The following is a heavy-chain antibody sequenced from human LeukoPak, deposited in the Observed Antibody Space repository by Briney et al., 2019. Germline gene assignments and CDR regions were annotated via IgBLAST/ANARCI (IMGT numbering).Heavy chain of an antibody. Sequence: PSETLSLTCTGSGGSISGYYWSWIRQPPGKGLEWIGYIYYSGSTKYNPSLKSRVTISVDMSKNQFSLKLSSVTAADTAVYYCARHRPGERRFDPWGQGTLVTVSS. CDR2: IYYSGST. CDR1: GGSISGYY. CDR3: ARHRPGERRFDP. J-gene: IGHJ5*02. V-gene: IGHV4-59*08. D-gene: IGHD3-16*01.